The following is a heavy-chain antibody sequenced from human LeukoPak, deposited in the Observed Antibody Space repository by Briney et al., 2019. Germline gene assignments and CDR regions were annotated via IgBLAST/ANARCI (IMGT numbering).Heavy chain of an antibody. CDR3: ARGARAGYNLEPFDY. V-gene: IGHV4-59*08. D-gene: IGHD5-24*01. J-gene: IGHJ4*02. CDR2: IYYSGST. CDR1: GGSMSRYY. Sequence: KASETLSLTCTVSGGSMSRYYWSWIRQPPGKGLEWIGYIYYSGSTKYNPSLKSRVTISVDTSKNQFSLKLSSVTAADTAVYYCARGARAGYNLEPFDYWGQGTLVTVPS.